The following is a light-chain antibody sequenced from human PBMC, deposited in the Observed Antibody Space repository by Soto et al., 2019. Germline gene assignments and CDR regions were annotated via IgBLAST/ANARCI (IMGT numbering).Light chain of an antibody. CDR3: QQSYSTPLT. Sequence: DIQMTQSPSTLSASVGDRVTITCRASQSISSWLAWYQQKPGKAPKVLIFDASSLESGVPSRFSGSGSATEFTLTISSLQPEDFATYYCQQSYSTPLTFGGGTKVDIK. CDR2: DAS. CDR1: QSISSW. J-gene: IGKJ4*01. V-gene: IGKV1-5*01.